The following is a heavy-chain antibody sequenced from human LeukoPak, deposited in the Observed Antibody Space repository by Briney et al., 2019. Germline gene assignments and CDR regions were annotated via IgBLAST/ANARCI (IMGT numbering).Heavy chain of an antibody. Sequence: GASVKVSCKALGYTFTDYCMHWVRQARGQGPEWMGVASPSGGSTAYAQKFQGRVTVTGDTSTSTVYRELTSLRSEDTAMYYCARDHDYVPCEGPAALDYWGQGTLVTVSS. CDR2: ASPSGGST. CDR1: GYTFTDYC. V-gene: IGHV1-46*01. CDR3: ARDHDYVPCEGPAALDY. D-gene: IGHD4-17*01. J-gene: IGHJ4*02.